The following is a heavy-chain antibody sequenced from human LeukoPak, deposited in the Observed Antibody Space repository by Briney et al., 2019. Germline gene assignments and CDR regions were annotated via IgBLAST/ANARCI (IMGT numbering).Heavy chain of an antibody. V-gene: IGHV4-59*01. CDR1: GGSISSYY. D-gene: IGHD3-10*01. CDR3: ARAFGSGN. J-gene: IGHJ4*02. CDR2: IYNSGST. Sequence: PSETLSLTCTVSGGSISSYYWSWIRQPSGKGLEWIGYIYNSGSTNYNPSLKSRVTISVDTSKNQLSLKVRSVTAADTAVYYCARAFGSGNWGQGTLVTVSS.